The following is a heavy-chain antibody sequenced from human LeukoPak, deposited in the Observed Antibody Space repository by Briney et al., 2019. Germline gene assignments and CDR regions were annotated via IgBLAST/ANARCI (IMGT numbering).Heavy chain of an antibody. CDR2: FSGSGGST. D-gene: IGHD1-1*01. CDR1: GFTFSNYA. Sequence: GGSLRLSCAASGFTFSNYAMSWVRQAPGKGLQWVSAFSGSGGSTYYADSVKGRFTISRDVSKNTVYLQMNSLRVEDTAVYYCAKDFNWAFDYWGQGTLVTVSS. J-gene: IGHJ4*02. CDR3: AKDFNWAFDY. V-gene: IGHV3-23*01.